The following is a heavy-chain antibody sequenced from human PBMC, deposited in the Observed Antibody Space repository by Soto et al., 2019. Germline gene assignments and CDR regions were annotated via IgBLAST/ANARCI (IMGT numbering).Heavy chain of an antibody. V-gene: IGHV1-46*01. Sequence: ASVKVSCKASGYTFTSYYMHWVRQAPGQGLEWMGIINPSGGSTSYAQKFQGRVTMTRDTSTSTVYMELSSLGSEDTAVYYCARDKGHHYDFWSGLGYYYYGMDVWGQGTTVTVSS. CDR1: GYTFTSYY. CDR2: INPSGGST. D-gene: IGHD3-3*01. J-gene: IGHJ6*02. CDR3: ARDKGHHYDFWSGLGYYYYGMDV.